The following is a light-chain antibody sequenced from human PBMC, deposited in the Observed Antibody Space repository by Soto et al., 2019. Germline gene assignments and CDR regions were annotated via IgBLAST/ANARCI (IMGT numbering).Light chain of an antibody. J-gene: IGLJ1*01. CDR3: SSYTHFNNPLYF. V-gene: IGLV2-14*03. Sequence: QSALTQPASVSGSPGQSITISCTGSYSDVGGNNRVSWYLHHPGKAPKLLIYDVTSSPSGVSKRFSGSKSGTTASLSISGLPAANETDYSCSSYTHFNNPLYFFGTGTKLTVL. CDR1: YSDVGGNNR. CDR2: DVT.